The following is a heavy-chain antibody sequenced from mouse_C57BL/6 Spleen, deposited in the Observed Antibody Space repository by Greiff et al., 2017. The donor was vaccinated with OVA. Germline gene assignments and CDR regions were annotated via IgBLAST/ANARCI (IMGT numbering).Heavy chain of an antibody. V-gene: IGHV1-26*01. J-gene: IGHJ3*01. CDR1: GYTFTDYY. CDR3: ARYYDGYYGLFAY. D-gene: IGHD2-3*01. Sequence: VQLQQSGPELVKPGASVKISCKASGYTFTDYYMNWVKQSHGKSLEWIGDINPNNGGTSYNQKFKGKATLTVDKSSSTAYMELRSLTSEDSAVYYCARYYDGYYGLFAYWGQGTLVTVSA. CDR2: INPNNGGT.